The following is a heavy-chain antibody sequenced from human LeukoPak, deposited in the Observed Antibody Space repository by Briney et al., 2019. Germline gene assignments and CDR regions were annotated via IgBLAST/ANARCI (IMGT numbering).Heavy chain of an antibody. D-gene: IGHD3-3*01. Sequence: ASVKVSCKASGYTFTSYGISWVRQAPGQGLEWMGWIIAYNGNTNYAQKRQGGVTMTTDTSTRTAYMELRRLRSDDTAVYYCARSVGVGVVIDWGQGTLVTVSS. J-gene: IGHJ4*02. CDR2: IIAYNGNT. CDR1: GYTFTSYG. V-gene: IGHV1-18*01. CDR3: ARSVGVGVVID.